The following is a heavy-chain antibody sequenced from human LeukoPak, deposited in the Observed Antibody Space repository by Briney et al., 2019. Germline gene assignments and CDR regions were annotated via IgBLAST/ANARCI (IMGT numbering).Heavy chain of an antibody. J-gene: IGHJ6*03. CDR3: ARDGKAAAYYYYMDV. V-gene: IGHV4-39*07. CDR2: IYYSGST. Sequence: SETLSLTCTVSGGSISSSSYYWGWIRQPPGKGLEWIGSIYYSGSTYYNPSLKSRVTISVDTSKNQFSLKLNSVTAADTAVYYCARDGKAAAYYYYMDVWGKGTTVTVSS. D-gene: IGHD6-13*01. CDR1: GGSISSSSYY.